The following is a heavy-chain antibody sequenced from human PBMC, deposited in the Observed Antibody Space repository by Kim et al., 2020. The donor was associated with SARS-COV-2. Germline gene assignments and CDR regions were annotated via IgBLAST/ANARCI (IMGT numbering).Heavy chain of an antibody. CDR2: IYYSGST. V-gene: IGHV4-39*01. CDR1: GGSISSSSYY. Sequence: SETLSLTCTVSGGSISSSSYYWGWIRQPPGKGLEWIGSIYYSGSTYYNPSLKSRVTISVDTSKNQFSLKLSSVTAADTAVYYCAGTGGYDDAFDIWGQGTMVTVSS. D-gene: IGHD5-12*01. J-gene: IGHJ3*02. CDR3: AGTGGYDDAFDI.